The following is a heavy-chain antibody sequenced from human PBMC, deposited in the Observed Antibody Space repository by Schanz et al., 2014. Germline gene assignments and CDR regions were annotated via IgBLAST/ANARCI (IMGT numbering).Heavy chain of an antibody. D-gene: IGHD6-13*01. V-gene: IGHV1-18*01. CDR3: ARYSERIPAANSFDY. CDR1: GYDFHIYA. Sequence: QILLVQPGPEVKKPGASVTVSCKASGYDFHIYAYSWVRQAPGQGPEWIGWISGYTGDTKYAQKFQHRVNMTTDRTTSTVYMELRSLRFDDTAVYFCARYSERIPAANSFDYWGQGTLVTVSS. J-gene: IGHJ4*02. CDR2: ISGYTGDT.